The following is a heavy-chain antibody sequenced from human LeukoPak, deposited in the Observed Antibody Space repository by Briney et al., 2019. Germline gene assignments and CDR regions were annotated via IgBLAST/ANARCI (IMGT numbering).Heavy chain of an antibody. D-gene: IGHD3-10*01. Sequence: GGSLRLSCAASGFTFSSYAMSWVRQAPGKGLEWVSAISGSGGSTYYADSVKGRFTISRDNSKNTLYLRMNSLRAEDTAVYYCAKARPGLWFGEPPYFDYWGQGTLVTVSS. CDR1: GFTFSSYA. J-gene: IGHJ4*02. V-gene: IGHV3-23*01. CDR2: ISGSGGST. CDR3: AKARPGLWFGEPPYFDY.